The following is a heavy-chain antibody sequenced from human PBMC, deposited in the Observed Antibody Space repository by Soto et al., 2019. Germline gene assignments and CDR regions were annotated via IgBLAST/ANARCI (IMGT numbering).Heavy chain of an antibody. CDR2: ISSSSSYI. V-gene: IGHV3-21*01. D-gene: IGHD3-22*01. CDR3: ARDWVGYYDSSGYYPTGYFDL. J-gene: IGHJ2*01. CDR1: GFTFSNYS. Sequence: EVQLVESGGGLVKPGGSLRLSCAASGFTFSNYSMNWVRQAPGKGLEWVSSISSSSSYIYYADSVKGRFTISRDNAKNSLYLQMNSLRAEDTAVYYCARDWVGYYDSSGYYPTGYFDLWGRGTLVTVSS.